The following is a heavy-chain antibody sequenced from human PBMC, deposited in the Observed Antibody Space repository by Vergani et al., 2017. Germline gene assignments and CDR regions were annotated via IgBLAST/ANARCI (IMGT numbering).Heavy chain of an antibody. J-gene: IGHJ4*02. Sequence: QVQLQEPAPGLVKPPETLSLTSTVSGDSVISTYYHWGWIRQPPGKGLEWIGCMDYSGSTSSNPSLESRIPLSFDAPKNHFSLSLTSVTAADAAVYYCESKRGACRAAYCHSYDFWGPGTLVGVSS. CDR3: ESKRGACRAAYCHSYDF. CDR1: GDSVISTYYH. CDR2: MDYSGST. V-gene: IGHV4-39*01. D-gene: IGHD2-15*01.